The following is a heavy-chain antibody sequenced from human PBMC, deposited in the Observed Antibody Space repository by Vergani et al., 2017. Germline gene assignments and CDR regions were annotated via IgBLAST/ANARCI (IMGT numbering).Heavy chain of an antibody. D-gene: IGHD3-16*01. CDR1: GGSISSGGYY. CDR2: IYYSGST. V-gene: IGHV4-31*03. CDR3: ARDTSGVMEETETSDL. J-gene: IGHJ5*02. Sequence: QVQLQESGPGLVKPSQTLSLTCTVSGGSISSGGYYWSWIRQHPGKGLEWIGYIYYSGSTNYNPSLKSRATLSVDTSQNQFFLTLTSVTAADTGFYYCARDTSGVMEETETSDLWGRGVLVTVSS.